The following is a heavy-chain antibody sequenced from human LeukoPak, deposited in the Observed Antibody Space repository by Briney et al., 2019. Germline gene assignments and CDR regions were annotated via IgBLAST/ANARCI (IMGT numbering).Heavy chain of an antibody. J-gene: IGHJ4*02. D-gene: IGHD2-15*01. CDR3: ARDPVVVAATYFDY. V-gene: IGHV4-34*01. CDR1: GGSFSGYY. Sequence: SETLSLTCAVYGGSFSGYYWSWIRQPPGKGLEWIGEINHSGSTNYNPSLKSRVTISVDTSKNQFSLRLSSVTAADTAVYYCARDPVVVAATYFDYWGRGTLVTVSS. CDR2: INHSGST.